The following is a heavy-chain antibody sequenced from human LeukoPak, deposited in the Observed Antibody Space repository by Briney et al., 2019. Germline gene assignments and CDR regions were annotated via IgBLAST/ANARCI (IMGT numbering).Heavy chain of an antibody. J-gene: IGHJ4*02. CDR2: ISAYNGNT. V-gene: IGHV1-18*01. Sequence: VASVKVSCKASGYTFTSYGISWVRQAPGQGLEWMGWISAYNGNTNYAQKLQGRVTMTTDTSTSTAYMELRSLRSDDTAVYYCARGPGIDFWSGYQTDYWGQGTLVTVSS. CDR3: ARGPGIDFWSGYQTDY. CDR1: GYTFTSYG. D-gene: IGHD3-3*01.